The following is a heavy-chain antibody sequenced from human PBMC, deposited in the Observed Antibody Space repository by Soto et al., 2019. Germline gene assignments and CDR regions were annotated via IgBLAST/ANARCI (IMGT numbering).Heavy chain of an antibody. Sequence: QLQLQESGPGLVKPSETLSLTCTVSGGSISSSSYYWGWIRQPPGKGLEWIGSIYYSGSTYYNPSLKSRVTISVDTSKNQFPLKLSSVTAADTAVYYCARPSTVSWYAFDLWGQGTMVTVSS. CDR1: GGSISSSSYY. D-gene: IGHD4-17*01. CDR3: ARPSTVSWYAFDL. V-gene: IGHV4-39*01. J-gene: IGHJ3*01. CDR2: IYYSGST.